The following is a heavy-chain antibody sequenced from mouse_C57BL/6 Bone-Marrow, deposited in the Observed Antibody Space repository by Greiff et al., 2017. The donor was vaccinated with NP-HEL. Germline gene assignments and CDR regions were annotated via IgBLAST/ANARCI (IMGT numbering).Heavy chain of an antibody. J-gene: IGHJ2*01. CDR2: FHPYNDDP. CDR1: GYTFTTYP. CDR3: ASRGGLRRGDYFDY. V-gene: IGHV1-47*01. Sequence: VQLVESGAELVKPGASVKMSCKASGYTFTTYPIEWMKQNHGTSLAWIGNFHPYNDDPKYNEKFKGKATLTVEKSSSTVYLERSRLTSDDSAVYYCASRGGLRRGDYFDYWGQGTTLTVSS. D-gene: IGHD2-4*01.